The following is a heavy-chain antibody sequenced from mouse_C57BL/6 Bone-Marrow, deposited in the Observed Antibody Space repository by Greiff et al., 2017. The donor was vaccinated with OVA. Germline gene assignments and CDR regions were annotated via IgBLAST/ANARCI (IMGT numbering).Heavy chain of an antibody. D-gene: IGHD2-4*01. J-gene: IGHJ1*03. V-gene: IGHV14-4*01. Sequence: EVMLVESGAELVRPGASVKLSCTASGFNIKDDYMHWVKQRPEQGLEWIGWIDPENGDTESASKFQGQATITADTSSNTAYLQLRSLTSEDTAVYYCTLYYDYDGWYFDVWGTGTTVTVSS. CDR3: TLYYDYDGWYFDV. CDR1: GFNIKDDY. CDR2: IDPENGDT.